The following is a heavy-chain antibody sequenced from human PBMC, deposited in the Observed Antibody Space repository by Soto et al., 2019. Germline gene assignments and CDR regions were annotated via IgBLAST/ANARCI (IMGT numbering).Heavy chain of an antibody. Sequence: PGASLRLSCAASGFTFSDYYMSWLRQAPGKGLEWVSYISSSSSYTNYADSVKGRFTISRDNAKNSLYLQMNSLRAEDTAVNDCARDLEVLRFLEWLPRAGYYYYGMDVWGQWTTVTVSS. CDR2: ISSSSSYT. J-gene: IGHJ6*02. CDR1: GFTFSDYY. D-gene: IGHD3-3*01. V-gene: IGHV3-11*06. CDR3: ARDLEVLRFLEWLPRAGYYYYGMDV.